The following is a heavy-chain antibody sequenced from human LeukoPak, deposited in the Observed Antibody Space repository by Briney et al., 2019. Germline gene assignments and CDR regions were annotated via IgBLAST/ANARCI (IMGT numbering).Heavy chain of an antibody. J-gene: IGHJ5*02. V-gene: IGHV5-10-1*01. Sequence: GESLKISCKGSGYSFTSYWISWVRQMPGKGLEWMGRIDPSDSYTNYSPSFQGHVTISADKSISTAYLRWSSLKASDTAMYYCARHGGRYNWFDPWGQGTLVTVSS. D-gene: IGHD2-15*01. CDR2: IDPSDSYT. CDR3: ARHGGRYNWFDP. CDR1: GYSFTSYW.